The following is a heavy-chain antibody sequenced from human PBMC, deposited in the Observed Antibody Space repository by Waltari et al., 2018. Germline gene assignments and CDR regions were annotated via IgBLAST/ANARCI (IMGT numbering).Heavy chain of an antibody. CDR3: ARALSGWSFDY. V-gene: IGHV4-30-4*08. Sequence: QVQLQESGPGLVKPSQTLSLTCTVSGGSISSGDYYWIWIRQPPGKGLAWIGYIYYSGRTSYNSSPKSRVTISVDTSKSQFSLKLSSVTAADTAVYYCARALSGWSFDYWGQGTLVTVSS. D-gene: IGHD6-19*01. CDR2: IYYSGRT. J-gene: IGHJ4*02. CDR1: GGSISSGDYY.